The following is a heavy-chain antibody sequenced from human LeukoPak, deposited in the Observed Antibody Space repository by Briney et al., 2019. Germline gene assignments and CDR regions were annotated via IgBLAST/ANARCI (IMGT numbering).Heavy chain of an antibody. CDR3: AKSYLGGSYGGAFDI. D-gene: IGHD1-26*01. V-gene: IGHV3-30*04. Sequence: GGSLRLSCAASGFTFSSYAMHWVRQAPGKGLEWVAVISYDGSNKYYADSVKGRFTISRDNAKNSLYLQMNSLRAEDTALYYCAKSYLGGSYGGAFDIWGQGTMATVSS. J-gene: IGHJ3*02. CDR2: ISYDGSNK. CDR1: GFTFSSYA.